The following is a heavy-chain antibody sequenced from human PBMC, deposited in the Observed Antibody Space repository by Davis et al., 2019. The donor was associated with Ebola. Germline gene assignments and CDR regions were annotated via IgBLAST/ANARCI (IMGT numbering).Heavy chain of an antibody. J-gene: IGHJ4*02. CDR1: GFTFSNSW. D-gene: IGHD6-19*01. V-gene: IGHV3-73*01. Sequence: GESLKISCAASGFTFSNSWMHWVRQASGKGLEWVGRIRSKANSYATAYAASVKGRFTISRDDSKNTAYLQMNSLKTEDTAVYYCTTAYSSGGTDYWGQGTLVTVSS. CDR3: TTAYSSGGTDY. CDR2: IRSKANSYAT.